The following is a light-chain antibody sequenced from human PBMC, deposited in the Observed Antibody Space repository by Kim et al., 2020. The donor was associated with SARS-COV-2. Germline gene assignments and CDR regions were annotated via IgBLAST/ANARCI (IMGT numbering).Light chain of an antibody. J-gene: IGLJ1*01. CDR1: SSNIGSNY. CDR3: AAWDDSLSGL. Sequence: QSVLTQPPSASGTPGQRVTISCSGSSSNIGSNYVYWYQQLPGTAPKLLIYRNNQRRSGVPDRFSGSKSGTSASLAISGLRSEDEADYYCAAWDDSLSGLFGTGTKVTVL. CDR2: RNN. V-gene: IGLV1-47*01.